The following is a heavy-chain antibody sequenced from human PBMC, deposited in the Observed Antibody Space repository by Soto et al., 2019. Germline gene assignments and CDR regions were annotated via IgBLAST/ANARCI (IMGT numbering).Heavy chain of an antibody. CDR2: ISYDGSNK. Sequence: QVQLVESGGGVVQPGRSLRLSCAASGFTFSSYGMHWVRQAPGKGLEWVAVISYDGSNKYYADSVKGRFTISRDNSKNTLYLQMNSLRAEDTAVYYCAKDRPYSSSFDYWGQGTLVTVSS. CDR1: GFTFSSYG. D-gene: IGHD6-13*01. CDR3: AKDRPYSSSFDY. J-gene: IGHJ4*02. V-gene: IGHV3-30*18.